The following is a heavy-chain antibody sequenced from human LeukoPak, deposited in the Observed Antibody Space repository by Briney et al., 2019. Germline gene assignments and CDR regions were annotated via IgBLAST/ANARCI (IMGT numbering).Heavy chain of an antibody. J-gene: IGHJ4*02. CDR3: AKSRGYSCGQLDY. D-gene: IGHD5-18*01. CDR2: IRYDGSNK. Sequence: GGSLRLSCAASGFTFSSYGMHWVRQAPGKGLEWVAFIRYDGSNKYYADSVKGRFTISRDNSKSTLYLQMNSLRAEDTAVHYCAKSRGYSCGQLDYWGQGTLVTVSS. V-gene: IGHV3-30*02. CDR1: GFTFSSYG.